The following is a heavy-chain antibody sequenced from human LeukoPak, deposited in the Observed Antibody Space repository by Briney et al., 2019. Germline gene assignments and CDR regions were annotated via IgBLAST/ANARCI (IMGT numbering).Heavy chain of an antibody. CDR1: GYTFTGYY. CDR3: ARRAHLDYDFWSGYHPHYYMDV. V-gene: IGHV1-2*02. Sequence: ASVKVSCKASGYTFTGYYMHWVRQAPGQGLEWMGWINPNSGGTNYAQKFQGRVTMTRDTSISTAYMELSRLRSDDTAVYCCARRAHLDYDFWSGYHPHYYMDVWGKGTTVTVSS. CDR2: INPNSGGT. J-gene: IGHJ6*03. D-gene: IGHD3-3*01.